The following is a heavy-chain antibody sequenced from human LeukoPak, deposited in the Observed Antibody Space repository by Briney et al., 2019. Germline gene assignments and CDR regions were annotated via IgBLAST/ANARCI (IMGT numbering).Heavy chain of an antibody. V-gene: IGHV3-30*03. D-gene: IGHD5-24*01. CDR1: GFTFSSYG. Sequence: GGSLRLSCAASGFTFSSYGRHWVRQPPGKGVERVAVISYDGSNKYYADSVKGRFTISRDNSKNTLYLQIGSLRADDTAVYYCTRMSREAPGLPDLWGQGTLVTVSS. CDR3: TRMSREAPGLPDL. J-gene: IGHJ5*02. CDR2: ISYDGSNK.